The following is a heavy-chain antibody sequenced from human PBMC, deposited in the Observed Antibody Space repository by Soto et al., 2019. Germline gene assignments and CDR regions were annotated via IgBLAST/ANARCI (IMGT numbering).Heavy chain of an antibody. D-gene: IGHD3-22*01. J-gene: IGHJ6*02. V-gene: IGHV2-70*04. Sequence: XVATLVNPTQTLTLTCTFSGFSLTSTGMRVSWIRQPPGKALECLARIDCDDRKFYSTSLRTRLTISKDTSKNQVVLTMSNMDPVDTATYYCTRPRYYHDSSDYYYFGMDVWGQGTTVTASS. CDR1: GFSLTSTGMR. CDR3: TRPRYYHDSSDYYYFGMDV. CDR2: IDCDDRK.